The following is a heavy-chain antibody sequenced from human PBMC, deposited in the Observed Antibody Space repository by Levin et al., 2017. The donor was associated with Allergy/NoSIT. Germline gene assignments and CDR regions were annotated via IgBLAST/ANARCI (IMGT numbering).Heavy chain of an antibody. V-gene: IGHV4-39*01. J-gene: IGHJ4*02. CDR2: IYYSGTT. Sequence: SETLSLTCTVSAGTISSSSYYWGWIRQPPGKGLEWIGSIYYSGTTYYNPSLKTRVAISVDTSKNQFSLKLSSVTAADTAVFYCARQTRWSLKVDYWGQGILVTVSS. CDR1: AGTISSSSYY. CDR3: ARQTRWSLKVDY. D-gene: IGHD2-15*01.